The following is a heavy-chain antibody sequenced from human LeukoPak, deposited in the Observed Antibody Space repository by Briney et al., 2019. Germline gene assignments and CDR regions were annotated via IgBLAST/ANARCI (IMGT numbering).Heavy chain of an antibody. CDR2: IYHGERT. V-gene: IGHV4-4*02. Sequence: SETLSLTCAVSGGSISNDNWWSWVRRPPGKGLEWVGDIYHGERTNYDPSLRSRVTISLDKSKNQFSLRLSSVSAADTAVYYCARRPNSDGSGYPFDYWGQGTLVTVSS. CDR3: ARRPNSDGSGYPFDY. J-gene: IGHJ4*02. D-gene: IGHD3-22*01. CDR1: GGSISNDNW.